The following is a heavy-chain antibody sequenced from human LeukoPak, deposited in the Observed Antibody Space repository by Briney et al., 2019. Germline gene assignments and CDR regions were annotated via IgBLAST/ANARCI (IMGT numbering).Heavy chain of an antibody. CDR1: GFTFSSYD. D-gene: IGHD6-19*01. J-gene: IGHJ5*02. CDR2: IGGSGGDGGT. CDR3: AKSSGWALRYNWFDP. V-gene: IGHV3-23*01. Sequence: GGSLRLSCAASGFTFSSYDMSWVRQAPGKGLEWVSAIGGSGGDGGTYYADSVKGRFTISRDSSKNTLYLQMNSLRAEDTAVYYCAKSSGWALRYNWFDPWGQGTLVTVSS.